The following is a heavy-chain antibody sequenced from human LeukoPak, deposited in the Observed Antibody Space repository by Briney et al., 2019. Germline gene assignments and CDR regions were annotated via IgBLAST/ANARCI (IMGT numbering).Heavy chain of an antibody. D-gene: IGHD3-10*01. Sequence: ASVKVSCKASGYTFTSYGISWVRQAPGQGLEWMGWISAYNGNTNYAQKLQGRVTMTTDTSTSTAYMELRSLRSDDTAVYYCAREGSTIVRGVIPPDFDYWGQGTLVTVSS. J-gene: IGHJ4*02. CDR3: AREGSTIVRGVIPPDFDY. V-gene: IGHV1-18*01. CDR1: GYTFTSYG. CDR2: ISAYNGNT.